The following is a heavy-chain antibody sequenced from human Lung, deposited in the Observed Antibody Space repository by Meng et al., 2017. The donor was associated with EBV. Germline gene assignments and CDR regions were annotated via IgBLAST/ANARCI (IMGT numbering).Heavy chain of an antibody. CDR1: AVSGSSVGYY. V-gene: IGHV4-30-4*08. Sequence: QLPLQELGRDRARPSKARSPPFTVSAVSGSSVGYYWCGIRQHPATGLEWIGYIYYRGRTYYTPSPKIRASISMATSKTQFPLKLTSPSAADTAVYYCGFRLGSYNSHWGQGTLVTVSS. CDR2: IYYRGRT. CDR3: GFRLGSYNSH. J-gene: IGHJ4*02. D-gene: IGHD1-26*01.